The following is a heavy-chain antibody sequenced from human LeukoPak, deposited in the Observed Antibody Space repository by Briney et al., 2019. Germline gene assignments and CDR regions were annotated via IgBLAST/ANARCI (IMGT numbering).Heavy chain of an antibody. CDR2: INHNGNVN. V-gene: IGHV3-7*03. J-gene: IGHJ6*02. CDR3: ARGGSLDV. CDR1: GFTFSSYW. Sequence: GVLRLSCAASGFTFSSYWMNWARQAPGKGLEWVASINHNGNVNYYVDSVKGRFTISRDNAKNSLYLQMSNLRAEDTAVYFCARGGSLDVWGQGATVTVSS. D-gene: IGHD2-15*01.